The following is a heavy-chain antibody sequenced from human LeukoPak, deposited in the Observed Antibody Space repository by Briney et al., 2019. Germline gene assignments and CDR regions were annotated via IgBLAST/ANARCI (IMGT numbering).Heavy chain of an antibody. D-gene: IGHD3-22*01. CDR2: INPNSGGT. CDR3: ARDLHYDSSGYYNAY. J-gene: IGHJ4*02. CDR1: GYTLTDYY. Sequence: ASVKVSCKASGYTLTDYYMHWVRQAPGQGLEWMGWINPNSGGTNYAQKFQGRVTMTRDTSISTAYMELSRLRSDDTAVYYCARDLHYDSSGYYNAYWGQGTLVTVSS. V-gene: IGHV1-2*02.